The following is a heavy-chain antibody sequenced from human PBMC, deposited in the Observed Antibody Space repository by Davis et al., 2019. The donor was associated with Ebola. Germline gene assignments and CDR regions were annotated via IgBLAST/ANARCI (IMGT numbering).Heavy chain of an antibody. D-gene: IGHD3-22*01. V-gene: IGHV5-51*01. CDR1: GYSFTNYW. CDR3: ARPSSGYEASFDY. CDR2: IFPGDSDT. J-gene: IGHJ4*02. Sequence: GESLKISCKGSGYSFTNYWIAWVRQMPGGGLEWMGIIFPGDSDTRYSPSFQGQVTISADKSINSAYLQWNSLRASDTAIYYCARPSSGYEASFDYWGQGTLVTVSS.